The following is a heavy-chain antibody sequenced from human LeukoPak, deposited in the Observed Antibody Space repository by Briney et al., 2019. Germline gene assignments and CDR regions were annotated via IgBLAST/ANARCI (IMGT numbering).Heavy chain of an antibody. D-gene: IGHD3-10*01. CDR2: ISYDGSNK. J-gene: IGHJ5*02. CDR3: AKDHYYGSGSYSDP. Sequence: PGRSLRLSCAASGFTFSSYGMHWVRQAPGKGLEWVAVISYDGSNKYYADSVKGRFTISRDNSKNTLYLQMNSLRAEDTAVYYCAKDHYYGSGSYSDPWGQGTLVTVSS. V-gene: IGHV3-30*18. CDR1: GFTFSSYG.